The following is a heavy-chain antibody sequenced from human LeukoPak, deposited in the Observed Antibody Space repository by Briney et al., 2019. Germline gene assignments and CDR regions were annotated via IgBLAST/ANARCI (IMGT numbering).Heavy chain of an antibody. J-gene: IGHJ6*02. Sequence: PGGSLRLSCAASGFTFSSYAMHWVRQAPGKGLEWVAVISYDGSNKYYADSVKGRFTISRDNSKNTLYLQMNSLRAEDTAVYYCARSPGVVPAASGMDVWGQGTTVTVSS. V-gene: IGHV3-30-3*01. D-gene: IGHD2-2*01. CDR2: ISYDGSNK. CDR1: GFTFSSYA. CDR3: ARSPGVVPAASGMDV.